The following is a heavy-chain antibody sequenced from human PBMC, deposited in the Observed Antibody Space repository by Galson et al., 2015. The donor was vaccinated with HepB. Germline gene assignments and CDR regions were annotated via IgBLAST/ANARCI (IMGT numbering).Heavy chain of an antibody. CDR1: GFTFTTYW. J-gene: IGHJ4*02. CDR2: INEDETEK. D-gene: IGHD1-14*01. V-gene: IGHV3-7*03. Sequence: SLRLSCAASGFTFTTYWMSWVRQAPGKGLEWVASINEDETEKYYVDSVKGRFTISRDNARNSVYLQMNSLTVEDTAVYYCARGRNNFRYWGEGTLVTVSS. CDR3: ARGRNNFRY.